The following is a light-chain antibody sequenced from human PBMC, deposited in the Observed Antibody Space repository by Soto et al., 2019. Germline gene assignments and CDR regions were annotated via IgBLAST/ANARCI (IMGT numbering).Light chain of an antibody. CDR2: LGS. J-gene: IGKJ1*01. V-gene: IGKV2-28*01. CDR1: QSLLHSNGYNY. Sequence: DTVMTQSPLSLPVTPGEPASISCRSSQSLLHSNGYNYLDWYLQKPGQSPQLLIYLGSNRASGVPDRFSGSGSGTDFTLEISRVEAEDVGVYYCMQTLQSWTFGQGTKVEIK. CDR3: MQTLQSWT.